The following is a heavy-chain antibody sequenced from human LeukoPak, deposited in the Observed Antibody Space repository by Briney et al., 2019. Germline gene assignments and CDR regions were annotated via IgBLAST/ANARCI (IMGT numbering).Heavy chain of an antibody. J-gene: IGHJ4*02. CDR2: IKQDGSEK. CDR1: GFTFSSYW. CDR3: ARGMLLWFGEPDY. D-gene: IGHD3-10*01. Sequence: GGSLRLSCAASGFTFSSYWMSWVRQAPGKGLEWVANIKQDGSEKYYVDSVKGRFTISRDNAKNSLYLQMNSLRAEDTAVYYCARGMLLWFGEPDYWGQGTLVTVSS. V-gene: IGHV3-7*01.